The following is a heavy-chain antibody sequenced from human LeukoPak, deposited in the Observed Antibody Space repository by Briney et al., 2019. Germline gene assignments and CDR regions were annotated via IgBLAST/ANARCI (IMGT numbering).Heavy chain of an antibody. CDR1: GFTLSDYY. D-gene: IGHD3-3*01. Sequence: PGGSLRLSCAASGFTLSDYYMSWIRQAPGKGLEWISYISSSGNTMYYADSVKGRFTISRDNAKNSLYLQMNSLRAEDTAVYYCARDRLRIFGVVTYMFDYWGQGTLVTVSS. V-gene: IGHV3-11*01. CDR2: ISSSGNTM. CDR3: ARDRLRIFGVVTYMFDY. J-gene: IGHJ4*02.